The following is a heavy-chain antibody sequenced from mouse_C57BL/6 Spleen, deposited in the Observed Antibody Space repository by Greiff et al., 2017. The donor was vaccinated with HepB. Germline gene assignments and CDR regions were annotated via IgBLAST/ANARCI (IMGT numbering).Heavy chain of an antibody. Sequence: VQLQQPGAELVKPGASVKLSCKASGYTFTSYWMQWVKQRPGQGLEWIGEIDPSDSYTNYNQKFKGKATLTVDTSSSTAYMQLSSLTSEDPAVYYCARSLYGYDEGFDYWGQGTTLTVSS. CDR1: GYTFTSYW. D-gene: IGHD2-2*01. J-gene: IGHJ2*01. V-gene: IGHV1-50*01. CDR3: ARSLYGYDEGFDY. CDR2: IDPSDSYT.